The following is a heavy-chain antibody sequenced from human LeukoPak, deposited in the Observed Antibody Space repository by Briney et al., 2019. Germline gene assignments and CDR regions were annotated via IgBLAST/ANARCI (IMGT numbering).Heavy chain of an antibody. D-gene: IGHD1-7*01. Sequence: GGSLRLSCAASGFTFDDYGMSWVRQAPGKGLEWVSGINWNGGSTSYADSVKGRFTISRDSAKNSLYLQMNSLRAEDTALYYCARDYPNGGWNSGPFFPYMDVWGKGTTVTVSS. CDR3: ARDYPNGGWNSGPFFPYMDV. J-gene: IGHJ6*03. CDR2: INWNGGST. V-gene: IGHV3-20*04. CDR1: GFTFDDYG.